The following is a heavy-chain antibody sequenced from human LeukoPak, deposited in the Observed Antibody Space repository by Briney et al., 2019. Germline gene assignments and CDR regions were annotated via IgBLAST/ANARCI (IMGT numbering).Heavy chain of an antibody. CDR1: GFTFSSYT. J-gene: IGHJ4*02. CDR2: IRSSGSYI. V-gene: IGHV3-21*01. CDR3: ARDVQIDC. Sequence: GGSLRLSCVPSGFTFSSYTMNWVRQGPGKGLECVSSIRSSGSYIFYAHSVRGRYTISRDNAANSLYLQKYSLRAEDTVVYYCARDVQIDCWGQGTLVTVSS.